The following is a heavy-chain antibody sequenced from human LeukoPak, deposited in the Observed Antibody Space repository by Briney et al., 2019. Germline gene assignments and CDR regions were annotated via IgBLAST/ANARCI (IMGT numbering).Heavy chain of an antibody. CDR3: ARDPVLFLGDMIVDQPYYYFDY. Sequence: PSETLSLTCTVSGASISSRYYDWWGWIRQPPGKGLEWIGSISNHGNTYYKPSLRTRVTISVDTSKNQFSLKLSSVTAADTAVYYCARDPVLFLGDMIVDQPYYYFDYWGQGTLVTVSS. CDR2: ISNHGNT. CDR1: GASISSRYY. V-gene: IGHV4-39*07. D-gene: IGHD3-22*01. J-gene: IGHJ4*02.